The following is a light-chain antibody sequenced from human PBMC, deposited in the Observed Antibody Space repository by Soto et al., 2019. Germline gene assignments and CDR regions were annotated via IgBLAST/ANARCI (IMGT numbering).Light chain of an antibody. CDR3: QQYGGSST. V-gene: IGKV3-20*01. CDR1: QSVTSNS. Sequence: EIVLTQSPGTLSLSPGERATLSCRASQSVTSNSLAWYQQKPGQAPRLLIYGASSRATGIPDRFSGSGSATDFTLTISRLEPEDFAVYYCQQYGGSSTFGQGTKVDIK. J-gene: IGKJ1*01. CDR2: GAS.